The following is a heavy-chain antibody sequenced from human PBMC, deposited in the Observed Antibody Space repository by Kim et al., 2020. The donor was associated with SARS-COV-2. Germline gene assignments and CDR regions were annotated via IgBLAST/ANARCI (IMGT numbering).Heavy chain of an antibody. CDR3: ARLCNSSSCYDNY. D-gene: IGHD2-2*01. J-gene: IGHJ4*02. CDR2: MNPNSGNT. V-gene: IGHV1-8*01. Sequence: ASVKVSCKASGYTFTNYDINWVRQATGQGLEWMGWMNPNSGNTGYAQKFQGRVTMTRNTSISTAYMELSSLRSEDTAVYYCARLCNSSSCYDNYWGQGTLVTVSS. CDR1: GYTFTNYD.